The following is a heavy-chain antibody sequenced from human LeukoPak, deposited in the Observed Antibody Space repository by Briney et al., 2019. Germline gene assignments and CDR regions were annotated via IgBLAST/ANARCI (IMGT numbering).Heavy chain of an antibody. V-gene: IGHV3-7*01. Sequence: GGSLRLSCAASGFTFSSYWMSWVRQAPGKGLEWVANIKQDGSEKYYVDSVKGRFTISRDNAKNSLYLQMNSLRAEDTAVYYCARIDNSPGWLLVDYWGQGTLVTVSS. CDR3: ARIDNSPGWLLVDY. CDR2: IKQDGSEK. J-gene: IGHJ4*02. D-gene: IGHD6-19*01. CDR1: GFTFSSYW.